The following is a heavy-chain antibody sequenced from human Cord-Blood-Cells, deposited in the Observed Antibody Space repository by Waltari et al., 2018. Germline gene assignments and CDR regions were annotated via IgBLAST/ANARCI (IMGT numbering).Heavy chain of an antibody. V-gene: IGHV3-53*01. D-gene: IGHD4-17*01. CDR2: IYSGVST. J-gene: IGHJ4*02. CDR1: GFTVSSNY. CDR3: AREDYGGNGG. Sequence: EVQLVESGGGLIQPGGSLRLSCAASGFTVSSNYMSWVRQAPGKGLDGVSVIYSGVSTYYADSVKGRFTISRENSKNTLYLQMNSLRAEDTAVYYCAREDYGGNGGWGQGTLVTVSS.